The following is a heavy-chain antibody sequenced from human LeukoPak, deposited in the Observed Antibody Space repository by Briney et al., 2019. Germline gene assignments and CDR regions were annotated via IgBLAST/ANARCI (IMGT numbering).Heavy chain of an antibody. CDR2: ISGSGGST. D-gene: IGHD1-26*01. CDR1: GFTFSSYA. V-gene: IGHV3-23*01. J-gene: IGHJ3*02. Sequence: GSLRLSCAASGFTFSSYAMSWVRQAPGKGLEWVSAISGSGGSTYYADSVKGRFTISRDNAKNSLYLQMNSLRAEDTALYYCAISLSGEVGDAFDIWGQGTMVTVSS. CDR3: AISLSGEVGDAFDI.